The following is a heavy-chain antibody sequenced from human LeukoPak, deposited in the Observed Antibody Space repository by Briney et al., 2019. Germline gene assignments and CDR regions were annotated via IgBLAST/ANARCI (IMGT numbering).Heavy chain of an antibody. CDR1: GFPFSSYW. Sequence: GGSLRLSCVASGFPFSSYWMTWVRQAPGKGPEWVAHIKQDASQEYHVDSVKGRFTISRDNAKNSLYLQMNSLRAEDTAVYYCARGVVYPAWSGPHWSDYWGQGALVTVSS. D-gene: IGHD3-3*01. CDR2: IKQDASQE. CDR3: ARGVVYPAWSGPHWSDY. V-gene: IGHV3-7*01. J-gene: IGHJ4*02.